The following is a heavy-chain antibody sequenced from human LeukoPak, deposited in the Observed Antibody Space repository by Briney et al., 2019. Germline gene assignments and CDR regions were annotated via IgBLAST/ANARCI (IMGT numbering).Heavy chain of an antibody. CDR2: INHSGST. CDR1: DDSITMYY. CDR3: ARRWYGSGSYYSY. D-gene: IGHD3-10*01. Sequence: PSETLSLTCSVSDDSITMYYWTWIRQPPGKVLEWIGEINHSGSTNYNPSLKSRVTISVDTSKNQFSLKLSSVTAADTAVYYCARRWYGSGSYYSYWGQGTLVTVSS. V-gene: IGHV4-34*01. J-gene: IGHJ4*02.